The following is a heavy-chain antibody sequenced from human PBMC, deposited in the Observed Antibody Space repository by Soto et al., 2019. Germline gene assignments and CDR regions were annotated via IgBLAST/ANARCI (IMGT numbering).Heavy chain of an antibody. Sequence: PSETLSLTCTVSGGSISSGGYYWSWIRQHPGKGLEWIGYIYYSGSTYYNPSLKSRVTISVDTSKNQFSLKLSSVTAADTAVYYCARAAGEGEQWLVRGVPGWNYYYGMDVWGQGTTVTVSS. CDR2: IYYSGST. CDR1: GGSISSGGYY. D-gene: IGHD6-19*01. J-gene: IGHJ6*02. V-gene: IGHV4-31*03. CDR3: ARAAGEGEQWLVRGVPGWNYYYGMDV.